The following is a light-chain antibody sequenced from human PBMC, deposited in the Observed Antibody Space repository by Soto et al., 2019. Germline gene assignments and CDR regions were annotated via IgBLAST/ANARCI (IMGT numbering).Light chain of an antibody. CDR2: DVS. Sequence: QSVLTQPRSVSGSPGQSVTISCTGASSDIGTYNSVSWYQQFPDKPPKLVIHDVSKRPSGVPDRFSGSKSGNSASLTISGLQAEDGADYYCCSYAGSFSFVFGVGTKVPVL. CDR1: SSDIGTYNS. J-gene: IGLJ1*01. CDR3: CSYAGSFSFV. V-gene: IGLV2-11*01.